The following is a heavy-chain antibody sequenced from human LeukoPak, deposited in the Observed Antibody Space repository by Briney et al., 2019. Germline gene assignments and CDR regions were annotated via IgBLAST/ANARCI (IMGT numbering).Heavy chain of an antibody. D-gene: IGHD3-10*01. Sequence: SETLSLTCTASGGSISSYYWSWIRQPPGKGLEWIGYIYYSGSTNYNPSLKSRVTISVDTSKNQFSLQLSTVTAADTAVYYCARAVTMVRGVIRGGYWFAPWGQGTLVTVSS. CDR2: IYYSGST. V-gene: IGHV4-59*01. CDR1: GGSISSYY. J-gene: IGHJ5*02. CDR3: ARAVTMVRGVIRGGYWFAP.